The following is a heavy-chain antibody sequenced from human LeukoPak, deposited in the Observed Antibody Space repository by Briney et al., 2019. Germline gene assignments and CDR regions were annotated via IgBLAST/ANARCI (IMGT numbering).Heavy chain of an antibody. J-gene: IGHJ5*02. CDR2: ISSNGSTK. CDR1: GFTFSSYE. D-gene: IGHD3-3*01. V-gene: IGHV3-48*03. Sequence: GGSLRLSCAASGFTFSSYEMHWVRQAPGKGLEWVSYISSNGSTKYYADSVKGRFTISRDNSKNTLYLRMNSLRAEDSAVYYCGRVAMSSGVVIPWFDPWGQGTLVTVSS. CDR3: GRVAMSSGVVIPWFDP.